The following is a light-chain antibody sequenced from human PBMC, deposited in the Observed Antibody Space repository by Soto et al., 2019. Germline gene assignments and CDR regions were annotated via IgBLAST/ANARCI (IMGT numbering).Light chain of an antibody. J-gene: IGKJ1*01. Sequence: EIVLTQSPGTLSLSPGESAALSCRASQSVSNNFLAWYQRKPGQAPRLLIYGASYRATDIPYRFSGSGSGTDFTLTITRLEPDDFAVYYCQQYGGSPPTFGQGTMVEVK. CDR3: QQYGGSPPT. CDR1: QSVSNNF. CDR2: GAS. V-gene: IGKV3-20*01.